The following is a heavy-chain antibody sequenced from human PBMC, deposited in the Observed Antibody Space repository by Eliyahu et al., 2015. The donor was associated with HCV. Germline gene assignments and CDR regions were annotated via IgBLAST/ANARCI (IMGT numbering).Heavy chain of an antibody. D-gene: IGHD5-18*01. CDR1: GYSFTSYW. CDR3: ARLGGYSYGQLTDAGAFDI. Sequence: EVQLVQSGAEVKKPGESLKISCKGSGYSFTSYWIGWVRQMPGKGLEWMGIIYPGDSDTRYSPSFQGQVTISADKSISTAYLQWSSLKASDTAMYYCARLGGYSYGQLTDAGAFDIWGQGTMVTVSS. V-gene: IGHV5-51*01. J-gene: IGHJ3*02. CDR2: IYPGDSDT.